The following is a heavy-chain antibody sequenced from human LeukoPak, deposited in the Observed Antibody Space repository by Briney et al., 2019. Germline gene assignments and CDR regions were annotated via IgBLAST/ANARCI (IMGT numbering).Heavy chain of an antibody. D-gene: IGHD2/OR15-2a*01. Sequence: PGGSLRLSCAASGNYWMHWVRQAPGKGLVWVSHINSDGSWTSYADSVKGRFTISKDNAKNTVYLQMNSLGAEDTAVYYCVSFYGTYWGRGTLVTVSS. V-gene: IGHV3-74*01. J-gene: IGHJ4*02. CDR3: VSFYGTY. CDR2: INSDGSWT. CDR1: GNYW.